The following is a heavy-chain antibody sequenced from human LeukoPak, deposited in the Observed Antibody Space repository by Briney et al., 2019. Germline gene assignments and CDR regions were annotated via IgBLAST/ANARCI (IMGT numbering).Heavy chain of an antibody. J-gene: IGHJ4*02. CDR1: GFPFSDYY. CDR3: TRDSEGSGMYSVVY. Sequence: PGGSLRLSCPASGFPFSDYYMSWVRQAPGKGLEWVANIKHDGSEKYYVDSVKGGFTIYRDNANNSLFLQMNSLRDEDTAVYDCTRDSEGSGMYSVVYWGQGTLVTVSS. V-gene: IGHV3-7*05. D-gene: IGHD3-10*01. CDR2: IKHDGSEK.